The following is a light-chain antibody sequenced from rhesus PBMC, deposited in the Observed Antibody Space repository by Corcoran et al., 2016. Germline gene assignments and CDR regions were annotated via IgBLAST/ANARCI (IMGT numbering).Light chain of an antibody. Sequence: DIQMTQSPSSLPASVGDRVTITCRASENVNNYLNWYQQKPGKAPKPLIYKATTLQSGVPSRFSGSGSGTDYTFTISSLLPEDVATYYCQHGYGTPYSFGQGTKVEIK. CDR1: ENVNNY. J-gene: IGKJ2*01. CDR3: QHGYGTPYS. CDR2: KAT. V-gene: IGKV1-74*01.